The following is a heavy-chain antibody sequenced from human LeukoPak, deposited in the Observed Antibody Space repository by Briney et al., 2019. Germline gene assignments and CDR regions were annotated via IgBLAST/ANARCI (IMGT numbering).Heavy chain of an antibody. J-gene: IGHJ6*03. CDR2: IYYSGST. CDR1: GGSVSSGSYY. D-gene: IGHD6-19*01. V-gene: IGHV4-61*01. CDR3: ARYSSSYYYYYMDV. Sequence: PPETLSLTCTVPGGSVSSGSYYWSWIRQPPGKGLEWIGYIYYSGSTNYNPSLKSRVTISVDTSKNQFSLKLSSVTAADTAVYYCARYSSSYYYYYMDVWGKGTTVTVSS.